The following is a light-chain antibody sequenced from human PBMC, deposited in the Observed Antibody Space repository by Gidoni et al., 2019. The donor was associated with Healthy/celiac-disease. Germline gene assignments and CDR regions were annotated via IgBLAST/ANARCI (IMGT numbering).Light chain of an antibody. J-gene: IGLJ2*01. Sequence: QSALTQPASVSGSPGQSITISCTGTSSDVGGYNYVSWYQQHPGKAPKLMIYEVSNRPSGVSNRFSGSKSGNTASQTISGLQAEDEADYYCSSYTSSSIVVFGGGTKLTVL. CDR2: EVS. V-gene: IGLV2-14*01. CDR3: SSYTSSSIVV. CDR1: SSDVGGYNY.